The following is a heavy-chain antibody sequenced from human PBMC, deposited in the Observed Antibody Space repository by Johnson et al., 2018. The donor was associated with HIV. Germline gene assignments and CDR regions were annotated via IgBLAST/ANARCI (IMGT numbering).Heavy chain of an antibody. CDR1: GFTFSSYS. CDR2: ISYDGSNK. V-gene: IGHV3-30-3*01. J-gene: IGHJ3*02. Sequence: QVQLVESGGGVVQPGRPERFFCAASGFTFSSYSIQWVRRAQGKGLDWVAVISYDGSNKYYADSVKGPFTISRDNSKNTLDLQMNRLRAQDTAVYYCARDWEGYAFDIWGQGTMVTVSS. CDR3: ARDWEGYAFDI. D-gene: IGHD1-26*01.